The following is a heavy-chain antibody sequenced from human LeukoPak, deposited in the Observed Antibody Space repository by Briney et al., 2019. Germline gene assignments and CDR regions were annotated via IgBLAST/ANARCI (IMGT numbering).Heavy chain of an antibody. Sequence: SETLSLTCALYGGSFSGYFWSWIRQPPGKGLEWMGEINHSGSTNYNPSLKSRVTISVDSSKNQLSLNLSSVPAADTAVYYCARGGSIVVATMWGQGTLVTVSS. D-gene: IGHD1-26*01. CDR1: GGSFSGYF. CDR3: ARGGSIVVATM. J-gene: IGHJ4*02. V-gene: IGHV4-34*01. CDR2: INHSGST.